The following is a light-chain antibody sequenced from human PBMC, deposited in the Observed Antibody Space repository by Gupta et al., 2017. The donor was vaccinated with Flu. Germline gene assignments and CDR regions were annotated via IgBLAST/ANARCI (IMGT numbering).Light chain of an antibody. CDR1: QSVNSN. V-gene: IGKV3-15*01. J-gene: IGKJ1*01. CDR2: GAS. CDR3: KQYNNWPPT. Sequence: IVTTQAPDPLSVCPGESATRSCSASQSVNSNLDWYQQKPGQSPRLLIYGASTRDIGIPARFSGSGSGTDFTLTISSLQSEDFAVYYCKQYNNWPPTFGQGTKVEIK.